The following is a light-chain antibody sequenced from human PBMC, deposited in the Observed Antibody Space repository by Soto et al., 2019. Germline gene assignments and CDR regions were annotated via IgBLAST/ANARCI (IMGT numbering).Light chain of an antibody. V-gene: IGKV3-15*01. CDR2: GAS. Sequence: DKVMTQSPATLSVSPGESVTLSCRSSQSIGSNLAWFQQKRGQTPRLLIYGASTRATGIPARFSGSGSGTEFTLTISSLQSEDFAVYYCQQYNNWPPITFGQGTRLEIK. J-gene: IGKJ5*01. CDR1: QSIGSN. CDR3: QQYNNWPPIT.